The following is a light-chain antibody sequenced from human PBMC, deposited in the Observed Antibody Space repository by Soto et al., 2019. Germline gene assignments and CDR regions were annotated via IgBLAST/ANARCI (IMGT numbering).Light chain of an antibody. V-gene: IGKV1-39*01. CDR2: AAS. J-gene: IGKJ1*01. Sequence: DIQMTQSPSSPSASVGDRVTITCRASQTINSNLNWYQQKPGRAPKLLIYAASSLHSGVPSRFTGSASGTDLTLTISSLQPEDSATYYCQQSYTTPRTFGQGTKVDIK. CDR1: QTINSN. CDR3: QQSYTTPRT.